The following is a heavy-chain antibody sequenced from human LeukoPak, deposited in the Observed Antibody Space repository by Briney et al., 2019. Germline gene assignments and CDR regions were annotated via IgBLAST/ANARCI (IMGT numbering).Heavy chain of an antibody. CDR3: ARTYCSSTSCLVDY. CDR1: GFTFSSYA. D-gene: IGHD2-2*01. J-gene: IGHJ4*02. Sequence: PGGSLRLSCAASGFTFSSYAMHWVRQAPGKGLEYVSAISSNGDSTYYANSVKGRFTISRDNSKNTLYLQMGSLRAEDMAMYYCARTYCSSTSCLVDYWGQGTLVTVSS. V-gene: IGHV3-64*01. CDR2: ISSNGDST.